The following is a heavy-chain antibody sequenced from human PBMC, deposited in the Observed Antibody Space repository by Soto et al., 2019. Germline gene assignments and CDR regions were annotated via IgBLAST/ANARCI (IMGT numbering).Heavy chain of an antibody. CDR2: ISYGGSNK. Sequence: PGGSLRLSCAASGFTFSSYGMHWVRQAPGKGLEWVAVISYGGSNKYYADSVKGRFTISRDNSKNTLYLQMNSLRAEDTAVYYCAKVLYCSSNSCYRAFYYYYGMDVWGQGTTVTVSS. CDR1: GFTFSSYG. V-gene: IGHV3-30*18. CDR3: AKVLYCSSNSCYRAFYYYYGMDV. J-gene: IGHJ6*02. D-gene: IGHD2-2*02.